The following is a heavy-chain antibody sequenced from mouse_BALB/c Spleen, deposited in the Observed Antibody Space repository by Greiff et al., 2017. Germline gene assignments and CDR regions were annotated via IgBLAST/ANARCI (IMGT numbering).Heavy chain of an antibody. D-gene: IGHD2-1*01. Sequence: QVQLKQSGAELAKPGASVKMSCKASGYTFTSYWMHWVKQRPGQGLEWIGYINPSTGYTEYNQKFKDKATLTADKSSSTAYMQLSSLTSEDSAVYYCARMGGHYLSWGQGTTLTVSS. CDR3: ARMGGHYLS. CDR1: GYTFTSYW. CDR2: INPSTGYT. J-gene: IGHJ2*01. V-gene: IGHV1-7*01.